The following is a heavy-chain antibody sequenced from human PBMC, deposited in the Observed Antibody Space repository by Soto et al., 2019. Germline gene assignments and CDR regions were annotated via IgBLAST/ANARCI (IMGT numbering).Heavy chain of an antibody. CDR3: ARAGASVFYYYYCRDV. J-gene: IGHJ6*03. D-gene: IGHD3-3*01. CDR2: ISVYNGNT. V-gene: IGHV1-18*01. CDR1: GYSFSSHG. Sequence: QVHLVQSGDEVKKPGAAVKVSCKASGYSFSSHGIGWVRQAPGQGLEWMGWISVYNGNTNYAQRFQGRVTLTTETSTSPAYMELSGMRANDTDVYYSARAGASVFYYYYCRDVWAKGTTVTLSS.